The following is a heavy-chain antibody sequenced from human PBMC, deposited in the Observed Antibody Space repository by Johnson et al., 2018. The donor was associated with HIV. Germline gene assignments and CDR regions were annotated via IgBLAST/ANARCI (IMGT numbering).Heavy chain of an antibody. V-gene: IGHV3-7*05. CDR3: ARDYYDLPWVYDAFDI. Sequence: MQLVESGGGLVQPGRSLRLSCTGSGFIFSSYWMSWVRQAPGKGLEWVANIKQDGSEKYYLDSVKGRFTISRDNAKNSLYLQMDSLRAEDTAVYYCARDYYDLPWVYDAFDIWGQGTMVTVSS. CDR1: GFIFSSYW. J-gene: IGHJ3*02. CDR2: IKQDGSEK. D-gene: IGHD3-22*01.